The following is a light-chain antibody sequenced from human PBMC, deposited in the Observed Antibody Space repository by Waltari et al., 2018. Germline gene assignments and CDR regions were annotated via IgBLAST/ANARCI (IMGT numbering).Light chain of an antibody. CDR3: SSYAGSKV. J-gene: IGLJ2*01. CDR1: SGDVGGYTY. V-gene: IGLV2-8*01. Sequence: QSALTQPPSASGSPGQSVTISCPGTSGDVGGYTYVSWYQQHPGKAPQLMIDEVSKRPSGVPVRFSGSKSGNTASLPVSGLQAEDEADYYCSSYAGSKVFGGGTKLTVL. CDR2: EVS.